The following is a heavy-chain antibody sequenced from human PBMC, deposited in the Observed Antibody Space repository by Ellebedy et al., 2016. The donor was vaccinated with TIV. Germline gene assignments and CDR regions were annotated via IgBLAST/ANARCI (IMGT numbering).Heavy chain of an antibody. J-gene: IGHJ4*02. CDR2: ISYDGNNE. D-gene: IGHD6-13*01. Sequence: GESLKISCAASGFTFSSYGMHWVCQAPGKGLEWVAVISYDGNNEYYADSVKGRFTISRDNSKNTLYLQMNSLRAEDTAVYYCAKALGGAAAGSPFDYWGQGTLVTVSS. V-gene: IGHV3-30*18. CDR1: GFTFSSYG. CDR3: AKALGGAAAGSPFDY.